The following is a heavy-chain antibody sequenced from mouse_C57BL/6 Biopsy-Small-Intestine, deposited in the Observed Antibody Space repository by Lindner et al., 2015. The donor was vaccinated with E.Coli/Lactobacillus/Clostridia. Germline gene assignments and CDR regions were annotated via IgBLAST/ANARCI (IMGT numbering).Heavy chain of an antibody. CDR3: VRHVVTKDYAMDY. Sequence: VQLQESGGGLVQPKGSLKLSCAASGFSFNTYAMSWVRQAPGKGLEWVARIRSKSNNYATYYADSVKDRFTISRDDSESMLYLQMNNLKTEDTAVYYCVRHVVTKDYAMDYWGQGTSVTVSS. D-gene: IGHD2-2*01. CDR2: IRSKSNNYAT. CDR1: GFSFNTYA. V-gene: IGHV10-1*01. J-gene: IGHJ4*01.